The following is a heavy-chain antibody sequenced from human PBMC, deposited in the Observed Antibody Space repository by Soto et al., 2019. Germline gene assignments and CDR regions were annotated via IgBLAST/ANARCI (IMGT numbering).Heavy chain of an antibody. Sequence: QVQLVQSGAEVKKLGASVKVSCKASGYTFTAYYIHWVRQAPGQGLEWVGWINPNSGDTNYAQRFQGWVTMTGDTSVSTAYMDLTRQRSDDTAVYYCARGGYTYGYGLDYWGQGTLVTVSS. CDR2: INPNSGDT. D-gene: IGHD5-18*01. CDR1: GYTFTAYY. V-gene: IGHV1-2*04. CDR3: ARGGYTYGYGLDY. J-gene: IGHJ4*02.